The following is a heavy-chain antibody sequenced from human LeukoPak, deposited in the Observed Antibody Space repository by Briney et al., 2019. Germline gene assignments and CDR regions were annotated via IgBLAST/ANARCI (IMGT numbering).Heavy chain of an antibody. Sequence: PGGSLRLSCAASGFTFSSYGMHWVRQAPGKGLEWVAVISYDGSNKYYADSVKGRFTISRDNSKNTLYLQMNSLRAEDTAAYYCAKPGSSGWSFDYWGQGTLVTVSS. V-gene: IGHV3-30*18. CDR2: ISYDGSNK. J-gene: IGHJ4*02. D-gene: IGHD6-19*01. CDR3: AKPGSSGWSFDY. CDR1: GFTFSSYG.